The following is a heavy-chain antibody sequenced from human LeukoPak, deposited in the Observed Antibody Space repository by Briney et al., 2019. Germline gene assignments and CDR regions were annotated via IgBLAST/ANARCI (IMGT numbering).Heavy chain of an antibody. CDR2: ISSNGGST. J-gene: IGHJ4*02. D-gene: IGHD5-18*01. Sequence: GGSLRLSCAASGFTFSSYAMSWVRQAPGKGLEWVSAISSNGGSTYYANSVKGRFTISRDNSKNTLYLQMGSLRAEDMAVYYCARDWGYGYSYGFDYWGQGTLVTVSS. V-gene: IGHV3-64*01. CDR1: GFTFSSYA. CDR3: ARDWGYGYSYGFDY.